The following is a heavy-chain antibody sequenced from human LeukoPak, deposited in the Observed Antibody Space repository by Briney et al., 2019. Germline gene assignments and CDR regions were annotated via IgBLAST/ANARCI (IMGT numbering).Heavy chain of an antibody. J-gene: IGHJ6*03. CDR1: GGSISSYY. CDR3: ARGSKGPARYCSGGSCTRGYYYYYMDV. V-gene: IGHV4-4*07. Sequence: SETLSLTCTVSGGSISSYYWSWIRQPAGKGLESIGHISTSGSTNYNPSLKSRVTMSVDTSKNQFSLKLSSVTAADTAVYYCARGSKGPARYCSGGSCTRGYYYYYMDVWGKGTTVTMSS. CDR2: ISTSGST. D-gene: IGHD2-15*01.